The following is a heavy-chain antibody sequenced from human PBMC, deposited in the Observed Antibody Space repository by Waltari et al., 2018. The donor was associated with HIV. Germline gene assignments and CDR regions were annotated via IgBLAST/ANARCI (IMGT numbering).Heavy chain of an antibody. V-gene: IGHV3-33*01. CDR2: IRSDASNK. J-gene: IGHJ3*02. CDR3: AREKARGTDWYDAFEI. Sequence: QVQLVESGGGVVQPGRSLRLSCGTSGFSFSFYGLHSVRQAPGKGLEWVALIRSDASNKDYADFVKGRFTISRDNSQNTVYLQMNSLRIEDTAVYYCAREKARGTDWYDAFEIWGQGTMVNVSA. CDR1: GFSFSFYG. D-gene: IGHD2-21*01.